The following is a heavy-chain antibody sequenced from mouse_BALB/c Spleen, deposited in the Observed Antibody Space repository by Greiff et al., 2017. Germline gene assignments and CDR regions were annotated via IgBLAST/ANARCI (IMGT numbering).Heavy chain of an antibody. CDR3: ARSHYGNYGYYFDY. D-gene: IGHD2-1*01. Sequence: QVQLQQSGAELARPGASVKLSCKASGYTFTSYWMQWVKQRPGQGLEWIGYINHSTGYTEYNQKFKDKATLTADKSSSTAYMQLSSLTSEDSAVYYCARSHYGNYGYYFDYWGQGTTLTVSS. V-gene: IGHV1-4*01. CDR1: GYTFTSYW. J-gene: IGHJ2*01. CDR2: INHSTGYT.